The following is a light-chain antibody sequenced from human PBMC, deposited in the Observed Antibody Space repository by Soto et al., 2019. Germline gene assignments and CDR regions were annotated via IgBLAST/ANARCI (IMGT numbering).Light chain of an antibody. V-gene: IGKV3-20*01. CDR3: QQYDGSPIT. CDR2: GAS. J-gene: IGKJ5*01. Sequence: EIVLTQSPGTLSLSPGEGATLSCRASQTVAKNSLAWYQQKSGQAPRLLIHGASTRATGIPERFSGSGSGTDFTLTISRLEPEDCAVYYCQQYDGSPITFGQGTRLEIK. CDR1: QTVAKNS.